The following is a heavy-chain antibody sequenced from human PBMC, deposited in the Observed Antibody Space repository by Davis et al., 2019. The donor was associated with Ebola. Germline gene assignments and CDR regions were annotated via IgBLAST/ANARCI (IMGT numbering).Heavy chain of an antibody. CDR1: GFTFSSHW. CDR2: IKQDGSDK. Sequence: GESLKISCTASGFTFSSHWVNWVRQTPGKGLEWVANIKQDGSDKFYVDSVRGRFTISKDNAKNSLYLQMNSLRAEDTAVYYCARRLRDWSFFDYWGQGTLVTVSS. CDR3: ARRLRDWSFFDY. V-gene: IGHV3-7*01. D-gene: IGHD3-9*01. J-gene: IGHJ4*02.